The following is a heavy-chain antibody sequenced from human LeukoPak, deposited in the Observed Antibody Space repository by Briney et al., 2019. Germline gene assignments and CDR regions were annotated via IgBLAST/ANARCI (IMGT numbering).Heavy chain of an antibody. D-gene: IGHD6-13*01. V-gene: IGHV4-38-2*02. CDR3: ARGGGDSSSWYGGNFDY. CDR1: GYSISSGYY. CDR2: IYHSGST. J-gene: IGHJ4*02. Sequence: SETLSLTCTVSGYSISSGYYWGWIRQPPGKGLEWIGSIYHSGSTYYNPSLKSRVTISVDTSKNQFSLKLSSVTAADTAVYYCARGGGDSSSWYGGNFDYWGQGTLVTVSS.